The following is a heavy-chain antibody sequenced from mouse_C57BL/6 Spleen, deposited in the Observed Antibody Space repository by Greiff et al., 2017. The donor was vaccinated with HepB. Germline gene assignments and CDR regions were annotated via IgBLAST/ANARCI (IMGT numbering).Heavy chain of an antibody. CDR3: AREGLRRGYFDV. Sequence: VHVKQSGPELVKPGASVKISCKASGYSFTDYNMNWVKQSNGKSLEWIGVINPNYGTTSYNQKFKGKATLTVDQSSSTAYMQLNSLTSEDSAVYYCAREGLRRGYFDVWGTGTTVTVSS. CDR1: GYSFTDYN. J-gene: IGHJ1*03. V-gene: IGHV1-39*01. CDR2: INPNYGTT. D-gene: IGHD2-4*01.